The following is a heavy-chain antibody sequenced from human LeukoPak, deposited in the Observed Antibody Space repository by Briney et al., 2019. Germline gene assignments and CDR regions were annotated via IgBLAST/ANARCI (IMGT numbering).Heavy chain of an antibody. Sequence: PSETLSLTCTVSGGSISSYYWSWIRQPPGKGLEWIGYIYYSGSTNYNPSLKSRVTMSVDTSKNQFSLKLSSVTAADTAVYYCARDGLYDSSGYYFDAFDIWGQGTMVTVSS. V-gene: IGHV4-59*12. CDR1: GGSISSYY. J-gene: IGHJ3*02. D-gene: IGHD3-22*01. CDR2: IYYSGST. CDR3: ARDGLYDSSGYYFDAFDI.